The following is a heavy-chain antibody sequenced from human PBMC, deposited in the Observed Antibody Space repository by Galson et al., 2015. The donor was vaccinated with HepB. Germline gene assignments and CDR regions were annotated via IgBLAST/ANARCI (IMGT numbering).Heavy chain of an antibody. V-gene: IGHV3-23*01. Sequence: SLRLSCAGSEVNFGNYAMGWVRQAPGKGLEWVSAISGSGANTYYAESMKGRFTISRDNSKTTLYLQMNSLRDEDTAVYYCAKDWLAGYWGQGTLVSVSS. CDR2: ISGSGANT. J-gene: IGHJ4*02. CDR3: AKDWLAGY. D-gene: IGHD6-19*01. CDR1: EVNFGNYA.